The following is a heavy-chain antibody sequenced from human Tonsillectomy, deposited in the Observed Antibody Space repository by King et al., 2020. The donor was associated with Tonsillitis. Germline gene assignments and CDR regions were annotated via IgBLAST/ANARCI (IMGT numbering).Heavy chain of an antibody. CDR2: ISYDGSDK. Sequence: HVQLVESGGGVVQPGRSLRLSCAASGFTFSSYAMHWVRQAPGKGLEWVAVISYDGSDKYYADSVKGRFTISRDNSKNTLYLQMNSLRAEDTAVYYCARDRDGYNAMNFDYWGQGTLVPVSS. D-gene: IGHD5-24*01. V-gene: IGHV3-30*04. CDR1: GFTFSSYA. CDR3: ARDRDGYNAMNFDY. J-gene: IGHJ4*02.